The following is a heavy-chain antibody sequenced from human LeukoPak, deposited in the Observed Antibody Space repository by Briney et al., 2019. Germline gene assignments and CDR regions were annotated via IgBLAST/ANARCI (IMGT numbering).Heavy chain of an antibody. Sequence: PSETLSLTCAVSGSAVSSDDHFWSWIRQPPGRGLEWIGYIYHRGSTAYSPSLRSRVTVSLDKSRNQFSLNLYSVTAADTAVYYCARAPYDILTGYFLFDSWGQGTLITVSS. V-gene: IGHV4-30-2*01. J-gene: IGHJ4*02. CDR3: ARAPYDILTGYFLFDS. CDR1: GSAVSSDDHF. D-gene: IGHD3-9*01. CDR2: IYHRGST.